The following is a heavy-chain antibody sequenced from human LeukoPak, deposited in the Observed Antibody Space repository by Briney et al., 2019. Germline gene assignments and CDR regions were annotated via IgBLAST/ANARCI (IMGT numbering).Heavy chain of an antibody. CDR2: INHSGST. Sequence: SETLSLTCTVSGGSISSSSYYLGWIRQPPATGLEWLGEINHSGSTNYNPSLKSRVTISVDTSKNQFSLKLSSVTAADTAVYYCAREIVVVPAAYDYWGQGTLVTVSS. V-gene: IGHV4-39*07. CDR1: GGSISSSSYY. CDR3: AREIVVVPAAYDY. J-gene: IGHJ4*02. D-gene: IGHD2-2*01.